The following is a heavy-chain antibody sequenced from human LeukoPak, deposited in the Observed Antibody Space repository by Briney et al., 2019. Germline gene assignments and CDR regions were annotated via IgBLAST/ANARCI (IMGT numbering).Heavy chain of an antibody. J-gene: IGHJ4*02. Sequence: ASVKVSCKASGYTFNRYGITWVRQAPGQGPEWMGWISGYNGNTNYAQKLQGRVTMTTDTSTSTAYMELRSLRSDDTAMYYCARDYGYGVTVMISDDYWGQGTLVTVSS. CDR1: GYTFNRYG. CDR3: ARDYGYGVTVMISDDY. V-gene: IGHV1-18*01. D-gene: IGHD5-12*01. CDR2: ISGYNGNT.